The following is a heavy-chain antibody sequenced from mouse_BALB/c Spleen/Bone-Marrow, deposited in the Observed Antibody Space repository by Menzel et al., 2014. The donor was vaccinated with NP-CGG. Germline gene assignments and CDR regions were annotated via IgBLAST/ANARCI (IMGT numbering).Heavy chain of an antibody. CDR2: INPGSSTI. J-gene: IGHJ4*01. CDR1: GFDFSRYW. Sequence: EVKLMESGGGLVQPGGSLNLSCAASGFDFSRYWMSWARQAPGKGQEWIGEINPGSSTINYTPSLKDKFTISRDNAKNTLYLQMSKVRSEDTALYYCARLAVWGAMDYWGQGTSVTVSS. D-gene: IGHD2-10*02. CDR3: ARLAVWGAMDY. V-gene: IGHV4-2*02.